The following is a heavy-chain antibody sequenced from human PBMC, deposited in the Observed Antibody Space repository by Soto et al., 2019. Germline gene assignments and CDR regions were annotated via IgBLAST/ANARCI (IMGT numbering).Heavy chain of an antibody. CDR3: ASDGVGGTAYFGYFDY. V-gene: IGHV3-33*01. CDR1: AFIFPGYG. D-gene: IGHD1-26*01. J-gene: IGHJ4*02. CDR2: VRHDGSDI. Sequence: QVQLVESGGGVVQPGRSLRLSCAASAFIFPGYGMHWVRQSPGKGLEWVAVVRHDGSDIHYADSVKGRFIISRDNSKNTMYMQMHRLRAEDTDVYAWASDGVGGTAYFGYFDYWGQGTLVTVSS.